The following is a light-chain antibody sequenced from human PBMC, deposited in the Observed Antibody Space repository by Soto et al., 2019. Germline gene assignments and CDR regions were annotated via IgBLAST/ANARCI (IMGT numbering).Light chain of an antibody. CDR3: CSYAGGSALNYV. CDR2: EGS. J-gene: IGLJ1*01. CDR1: SSDVGSYNL. Sequence: QSVQTQPASVSGSPGQSITISCTGISSDVGSYNLVSWYQQHPGKAPKVMIYEGSKRPSGVSSRFSGSQSGNTASLTTSGLQAEDEADYYCCSYAGGSALNYVFGTGTKVTVL. V-gene: IGLV2-23*01.